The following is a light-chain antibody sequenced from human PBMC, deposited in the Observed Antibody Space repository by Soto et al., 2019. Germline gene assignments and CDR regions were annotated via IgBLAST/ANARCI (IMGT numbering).Light chain of an antibody. CDR3: QHYNSYSEA. CDR2: DAS. CDR1: QTVNTW. J-gene: IGKJ1*01. V-gene: IGKV1-5*01. Sequence: DIHLTQSPSTLSASVGERVTITCRASQTVNTWLAWYQHKPGKAPKLLIYDASVLETGVPSRFSGFSSGTEFTLTISSLQPDDFATYYCQHYNSYSEAFGQGTKVDI.